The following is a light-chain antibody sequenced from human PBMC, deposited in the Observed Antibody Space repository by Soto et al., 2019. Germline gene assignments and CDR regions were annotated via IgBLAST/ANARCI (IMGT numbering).Light chain of an antibody. CDR3: GSYTSSSTSV. V-gene: IGLV2-14*01. CDR1: SSDVGGYNY. CDR2: EVS. Sequence: QSALTQPASVSGAPGQSITISCTGTSSDVGGYNYVSWYQQHPGKAPKLMIYEVSNRPSGVSNRFSGSKSGNTASLTISGLQAEDEADYYCGSYTSSSTSVFGTGTKSPS. J-gene: IGLJ1*01.